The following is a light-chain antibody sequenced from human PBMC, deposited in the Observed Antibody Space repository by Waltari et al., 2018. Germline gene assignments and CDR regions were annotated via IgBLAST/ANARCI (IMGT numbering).Light chain of an antibody. J-gene: IGKJ3*01. CDR3: QQYYTTPPT. CDR2: WAS. V-gene: IGKV4-1*01. CDR1: QSVLHSSNNKNY. Sequence: DIVMTQSPDSLAVSLGERATINCKSSQSVLHSSNNKNYLAWYQQKPGQPPKLLIYWASTRESGVPDRFSGSGSGTDFTLTISSLLAEDVALYYCQQYYTTPPTFGPGTKVDIK.